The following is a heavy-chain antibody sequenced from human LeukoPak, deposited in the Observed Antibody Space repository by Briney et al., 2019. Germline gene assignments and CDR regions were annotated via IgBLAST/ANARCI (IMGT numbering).Heavy chain of an antibody. CDR1: GGTFSSYA. V-gene: IGHV1-69*06. D-gene: IGHD6-25*01. Sequence: GASVKVSCKASGGTFSSYAISWVRQAPGQGLEWMGGIIPIFGTANYAQKFQGRVTITADKSTSTAYMELSSLRSEDTAVYYCARAPLYSSGWTNYFDYWGQGTLVTVSS. CDR2: IIPIFGTA. CDR3: ARAPLYSSGWTNYFDY. J-gene: IGHJ4*02.